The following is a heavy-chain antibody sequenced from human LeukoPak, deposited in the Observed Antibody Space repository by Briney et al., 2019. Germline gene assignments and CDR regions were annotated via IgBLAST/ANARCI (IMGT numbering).Heavy chain of an antibody. Sequence: GASVKVSCKASGCDFSSFDVNWVRQAPGQGLEWMGWVNPNSGNSGYAQKFQGRVTMTEDTSTDTAYMELSSLRSEDTAVYYCATRGYDFWSGSGAFDIWGQGTMVTVSS. J-gene: IGHJ3*02. CDR1: GCDFSSFD. D-gene: IGHD3-3*01. CDR2: VNPNSGNS. V-gene: IGHV1-8*01. CDR3: ATRGYDFWSGSGAFDI.